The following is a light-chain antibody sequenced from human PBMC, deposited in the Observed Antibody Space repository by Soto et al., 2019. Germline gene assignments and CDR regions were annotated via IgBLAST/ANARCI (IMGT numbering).Light chain of an antibody. CDR3: CSYAGFSSVV. J-gene: IGLJ1*01. V-gene: IGLV2-23*03. CDR1: SRDVGGYNL. Sequence: QSALTQPASVSGSPGQSITISCTGTSRDVGGYNLVSWYQQHPGKVPKLMIYEGNKRPSGVSYRFSGSKSGTTASLTISGLQAEDEADYYCCSYAGFSSVVFGTGTKLTVL. CDR2: EGN.